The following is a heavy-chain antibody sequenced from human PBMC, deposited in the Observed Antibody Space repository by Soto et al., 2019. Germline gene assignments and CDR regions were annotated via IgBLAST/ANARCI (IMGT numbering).Heavy chain of an antibody. CDR2: VSGRGGST. CDR3: ARRGSGSYYDY. V-gene: IGHV3-23*01. D-gene: IGHD1-26*01. Sequence: EVQLLESGGGLVQPGGSLRLSCAASGFTFSSYSMRWVRQAPVKGLEWVSAVSGRGGSTYYADSVKGRFTISRDNSKNTMYLQMNGLRAEDTAVYYCARRGSGSYYDYWGQGTLVTVSS. J-gene: IGHJ4*02. CDR1: GFTFSSYS.